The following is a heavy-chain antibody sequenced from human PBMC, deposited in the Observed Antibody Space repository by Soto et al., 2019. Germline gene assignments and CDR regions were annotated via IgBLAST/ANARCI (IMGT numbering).Heavy chain of an antibody. D-gene: IGHD2-8*02. Sequence: SETLSLTCTVSGGAVSSGSYYWSWIRQPPGKGLEWIGFIYYNGNTNHNPSLKSRVTISVDTSKNQFSLKLTSVTAADTAVYYCARDKITGLFDYWGQGTLVTVSS. CDR2: IYYNGNT. J-gene: IGHJ4*02. CDR3: ARDKITGLFDY. V-gene: IGHV4-61*01. CDR1: GGAVSSGSYY.